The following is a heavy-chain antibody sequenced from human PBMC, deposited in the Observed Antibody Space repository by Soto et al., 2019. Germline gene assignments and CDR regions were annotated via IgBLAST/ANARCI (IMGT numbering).Heavy chain of an antibody. D-gene: IGHD1-26*01. CDR3: ARDGGRHSGGIDY. V-gene: IGHV1-69*01. J-gene: IGHJ4*02. CDR1: GGTFSSYS. Sequence: QVQLVQSGAEVKKPGSSVKVSCKASGGTFSSYSINWVRQAPGQGREWMGEIIPIFGTANYAQKFQGRVTITADESTSTAYMELSSLISEDTAVYYCARDGGRHSGGIDYWGQGTVVTVSS. CDR2: IIPIFGTA.